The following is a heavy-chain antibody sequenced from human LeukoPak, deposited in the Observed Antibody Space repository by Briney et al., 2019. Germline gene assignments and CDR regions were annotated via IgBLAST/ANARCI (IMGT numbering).Heavy chain of an antibody. CDR2: ISAYNGNT. CDR3: ARRNYYDSSGYSNGLLGDY. D-gene: IGHD3-22*01. Sequence: GASVKVSCKASGYTFTSYGISWVRQAPGQGLEWMGWISAYNGNTNYAQKLQGRVTITTDTSTSTVYVELRSLRSDDTAVYYCARRNYYDSSGYSNGLLGDYWGQGTLVTVSS. CDR1: GYTFTSYG. J-gene: IGHJ4*02. V-gene: IGHV1-18*01.